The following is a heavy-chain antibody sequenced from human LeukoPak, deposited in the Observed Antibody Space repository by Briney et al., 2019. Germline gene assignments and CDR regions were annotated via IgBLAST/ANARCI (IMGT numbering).Heavy chain of an antibody. V-gene: IGHV1-18*04. CDR1: GYTFTSYY. Sequence: ASVKVSCKASGYTFTSYYMHWVRQPPGQGLEWMGWITAYNGNTKYAQEIQGRVTMTTDTSTSTAYMELRSLTSGDTAVYYCARDQGYCSSTSCYGVYWGQGTLVTVSS. J-gene: IGHJ4*02. CDR2: ITAYNGNT. D-gene: IGHD2-2*01. CDR3: ARDQGYCSSTSCYGVY.